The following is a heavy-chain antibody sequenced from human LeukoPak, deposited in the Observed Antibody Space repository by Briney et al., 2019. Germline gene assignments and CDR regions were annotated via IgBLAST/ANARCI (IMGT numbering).Heavy chain of an antibody. J-gene: IGHJ4*02. D-gene: IGHD2/OR15-2a*01. V-gene: IGHV3-48*04. CDR3: ARGGGRHVEY. Sequence: GGSLRLSCAASGFTFSTYSMNWVRQAPGKGLEWVSYINPSSTTIYYADSVKGRFTISRDNAKNSLYLQMNSLRAEDTAVYYCARGGGRHVEYWGQGNLVTVSS. CDR2: INPSSTTI. CDR1: GFTFSTYS.